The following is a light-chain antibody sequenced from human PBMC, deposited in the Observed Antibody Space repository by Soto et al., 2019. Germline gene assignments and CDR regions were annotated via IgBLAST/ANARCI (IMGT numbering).Light chain of an antibody. CDR2: LNSNGSH. CDR1: SGHSNYA. V-gene: IGLV4-69*01. Sequence: QPLLTQSPSASASLGASVKLTCTLSSGHSNYAIAWLQQQPEKGPRYLMKLNSNGSHSKGDGIPDRFSGSSSGAERYLTISSLQSEDEADYYCQTWGTGPWVFGGGTQLTVL. CDR3: QTWGTGPWV. J-gene: IGLJ3*02.